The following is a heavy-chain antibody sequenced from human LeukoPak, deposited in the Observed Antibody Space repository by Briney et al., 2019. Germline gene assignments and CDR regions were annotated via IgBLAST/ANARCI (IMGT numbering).Heavy chain of an antibody. J-gene: IGHJ5*02. CDR3: ARSGITMVRGGRLNWFDP. V-gene: IGHV4-59*13. CDR1: GGSISSYY. CDR2: IYYSGST. D-gene: IGHD3-10*01. Sequence: SETLSLTCTVSGGSISSYYGSWIRQPPGKGLEWIGYIYYSGSTNYNPSLKSRVTISVDTSKNQFSLKLSSVTAADTAVYYCARSGITMVRGGRLNWFDPWGQGTLVTVSS.